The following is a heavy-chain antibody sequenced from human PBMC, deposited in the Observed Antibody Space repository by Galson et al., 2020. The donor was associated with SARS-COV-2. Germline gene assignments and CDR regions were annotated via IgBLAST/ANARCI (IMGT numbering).Heavy chain of an antibody. J-gene: IGHJ5*02. CDR2: IRSKAYGGTT. Sequence: GGSLRLSCTASGFTFGDYAMSWFRQAPGKGLEWVGFIRSKAYGGTTEYAASVKGRFTISRDDSKSIAYLQMNSLKTEDTAVYYCTRVLEAMIGVGSWVDPWGQGTLVTVSS. CDR3: TRVLEAMIGVGSWVDP. V-gene: IGHV3-49*03. D-gene: IGHD3-22*01. CDR1: GFTFGDYA.